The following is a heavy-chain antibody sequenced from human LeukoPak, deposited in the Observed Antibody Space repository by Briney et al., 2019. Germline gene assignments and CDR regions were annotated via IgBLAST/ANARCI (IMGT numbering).Heavy chain of an antibody. Sequence: ASVKVSCKASGYTFSTYFMHWLRQAPGQGLEWMGWINTNTGNPTYAQGFTGRFVFSLDTSVSTAYLQISSLKAEDTAVYYCASDPTYHDFWSGYYTPHDWFDPWGQGTLVTVSS. J-gene: IGHJ5*02. V-gene: IGHV7-4-1*02. CDR2: INTNTGNP. D-gene: IGHD3-3*01. CDR3: ASDPTYHDFWSGYYTPHDWFDP. CDR1: GYTFSTYF.